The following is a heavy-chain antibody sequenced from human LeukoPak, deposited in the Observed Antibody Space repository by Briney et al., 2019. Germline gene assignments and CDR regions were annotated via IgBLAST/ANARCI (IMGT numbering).Heavy chain of an antibody. V-gene: IGHV3-21*01. CDR1: GFTFSIYS. J-gene: IGHJ2*01. CDR2: ISSSTTYI. D-gene: IGHD3-10*01. Sequence: GGSLRLSCSASGFTFSIYSINWVRQAPGKGLEWVSFISSSTTYIYYADSVKGRFTISRDNAKNSLYLQMNSLRAEDTAVYYCARVSRDGAWYFDLWGRGTLVTVSS. CDR3: ARVSRDGAWYFDL.